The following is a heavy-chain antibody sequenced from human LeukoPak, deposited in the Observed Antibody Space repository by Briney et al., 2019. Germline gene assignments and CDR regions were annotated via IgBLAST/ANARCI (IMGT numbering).Heavy chain of an antibody. J-gene: IGHJ3*02. CDR1: GFTFSSYW. V-gene: IGHV3-74*01. CDR2: INSDGSST. CDR3: ARLEGGSYAFDI. D-gene: IGHD1-1*01. Sequence: GSLRLSCAASGFTFSSYWMHWVRQAPGKGLVWVSRINSDGSSTSYADSVKGRFTISRDNAKNTLYLQMNSLRAEDTAVYYCARLEGGSYAFDIWGQGTMVTVSS.